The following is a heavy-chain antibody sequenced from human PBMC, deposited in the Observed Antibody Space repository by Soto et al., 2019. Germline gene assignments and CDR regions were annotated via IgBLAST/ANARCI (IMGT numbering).Heavy chain of an antibody. Sequence: QVTLKESGPVLVKPTEPLTLTCTVSGFSLSNPRMAVSWIRQPPGKALEWLAHIFSNDEKSYSTFLRSRFTISKDTSKSQVVLTMTNVDPVDTATYYCARLHDSWSGYTSYYIDVWGRGTTVTVSS. D-gene: IGHD3-3*01. V-gene: IGHV2-26*01. CDR2: IFSNDEK. CDR1: GFSLSNPRMA. J-gene: IGHJ6*03. CDR3: ARLHDSWSGYTSYYIDV.